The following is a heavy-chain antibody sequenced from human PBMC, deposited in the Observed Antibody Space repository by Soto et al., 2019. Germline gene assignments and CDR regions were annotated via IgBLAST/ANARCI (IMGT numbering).Heavy chain of an antibody. CDR1: GGSISSGDYY. CDR3: ARCLQWGNWFDP. CDR2: IYYSGST. Sequence: SETLSLTCTVSGGSISSGDYYWSWIRQPPGKGLEWIGYIYYSGSTYYNPSLKSRVTISVDTSKNQFSLKLSSVTAADTAVYYCARCLQWGNWFDPWGQGTLVTVSS. D-gene: IGHD1-26*01. J-gene: IGHJ5*02. V-gene: IGHV4-30-4*01.